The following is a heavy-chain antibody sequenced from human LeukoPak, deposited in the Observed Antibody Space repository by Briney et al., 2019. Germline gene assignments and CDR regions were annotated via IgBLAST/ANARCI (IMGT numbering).Heavy chain of an antibody. CDR1: GFTLSDYF. V-gene: IGHV3-11*01. D-gene: IGHD4-23*01. J-gene: IGHJ4*02. CDR2: ISKTGATI. CDR3: AREDYGGTNFDQ. Sequence: GGSLRLFCAASGFTLSDYFMIWVRQVPGKGLQWVAYISKTGATIQYEDSVKGRFTISRDNAQNSLYLQMNSLRVDDTGMYFCAREDYGGTNFDQWGQGTLVTVSS.